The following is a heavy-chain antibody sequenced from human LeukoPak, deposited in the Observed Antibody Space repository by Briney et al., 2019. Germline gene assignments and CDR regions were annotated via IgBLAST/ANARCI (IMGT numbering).Heavy chain of an antibody. Sequence: PGGSLRLSCVDSGFTFDDYGMSWVRQPPGKGLEWVAGINWDGGNSFYADSVKGRFTISKDNTKNSLYLEMNSLRVEDTAMYYCARDLNSNWYNFGYWGQGTLVTVSS. V-gene: IGHV3-20*04. CDR3: ARDLNSNWYNFGY. CDR2: INWDGGNS. CDR1: GFTFDDYG. J-gene: IGHJ4*02. D-gene: IGHD6-13*01.